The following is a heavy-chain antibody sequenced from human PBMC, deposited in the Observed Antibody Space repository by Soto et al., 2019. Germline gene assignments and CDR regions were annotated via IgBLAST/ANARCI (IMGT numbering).Heavy chain of an antibody. V-gene: IGHV3-30*18. CDR3: AKDRLMITFTDVISTCGMDV. CDR1: GLTFSSYG. J-gene: IGHJ6*02. Sequence: GHLEESGGGVVQPGTSLRLSCAASGLTFSSYGMHWVRQAPGKGLEWVAVISYDGSNKYYADSVRGRFTIDRDNSKATLFLQMNSLRGDDTAVYYCAKDRLMITFTDVISTCGMDVWGQGTAVTVSS. CDR2: ISYDGSNK. D-gene: IGHD3-16*01.